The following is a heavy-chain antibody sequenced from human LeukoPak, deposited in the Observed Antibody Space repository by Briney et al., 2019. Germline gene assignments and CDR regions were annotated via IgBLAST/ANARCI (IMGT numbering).Heavy chain of an antibody. CDR2: ISSGSKYI. D-gene: IGHD6-19*01. J-gene: IGHJ4*02. Sequence: GGSLRLSCAASGFTFSSYSMNWVRQAPGKGLEWVSAISSGSKYIYYADLVKGRFTISRGNAENSLYLQMNSLRAEDTAVYYCARDGHQWLVHDYWGQGTLVTVSS. V-gene: IGHV3-21*01. CDR1: GFTFSSYS. CDR3: ARDGHQWLVHDY.